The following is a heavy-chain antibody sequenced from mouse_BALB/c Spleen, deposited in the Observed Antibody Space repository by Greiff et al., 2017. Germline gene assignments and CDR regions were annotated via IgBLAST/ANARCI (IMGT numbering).Heavy chain of an antibody. D-gene: IGHD1-2*01. J-gene: IGHJ2*01. V-gene: IGHV3-6*02. CDR1: GYSITSGYY. Sequence: EVKLVESGPGLVKPSQSLSLTCSVTGYSITSGYYWNWIRQFPGNKLEWMGYISYDGSNNYNPSLKNRISITRDTSKNQFFLKLNSVTTEDTATYYCARKGALLRLPYFDYWGQGTTLTVSS. CDR3: ARKGALLRLPYFDY. CDR2: ISYDGSN.